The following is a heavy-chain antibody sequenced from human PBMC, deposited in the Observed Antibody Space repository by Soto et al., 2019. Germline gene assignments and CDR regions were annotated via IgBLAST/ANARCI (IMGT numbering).Heavy chain of an antibody. CDR3: ARFILGYCSSTSCYGRYYYGMDV. J-gene: IGHJ6*02. V-gene: IGHV5-10-1*01. CDR2: IDPSDSYT. D-gene: IGHD2-2*01. CDR1: GYSFTSYW. Sequence: GESLKISCKGSGYSFTSYWISWVRQMPGKGLEWMGRIDPSDSYTNYSPSFQGHVTISADKSISTAYLQWSSLKASDTAMYYCARFILGYCSSTSCYGRYYYGMDVWGQGTTVTVSS.